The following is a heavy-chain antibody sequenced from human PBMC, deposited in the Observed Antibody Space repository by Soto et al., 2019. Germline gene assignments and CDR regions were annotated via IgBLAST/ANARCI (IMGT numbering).Heavy chain of an antibody. V-gene: IGHV4-39*01. Sequence: PSETLSLTCTVSGGSISSSSYYWGWIRQPPGKGLEWIGSIYYSGSTYYNPSLKSRVTISVDTSKNQFSLKLSSVTAADTAVYYCARLAVAGRNWFDPWGQGTLVTVSS. CDR1: GGSISSSSYY. D-gene: IGHD6-19*01. CDR3: ARLAVAGRNWFDP. J-gene: IGHJ5*02. CDR2: IYYSGST.